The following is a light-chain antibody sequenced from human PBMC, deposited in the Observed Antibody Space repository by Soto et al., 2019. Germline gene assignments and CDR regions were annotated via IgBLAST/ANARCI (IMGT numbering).Light chain of an antibody. CDR3: SSYAGSNNFV. V-gene: IGLV2-8*01. CDR2: EVT. Sequence: ALTQPPSASGFPGQSVTISCTGTSSDVGYYDYVSWYQQHPGRAPKLVIYEVTKRPSGVPDRVSASKSGNTASLTVSGLRAEDEADYYCSSYAGSNNFVFGSGTKVTVL. J-gene: IGLJ1*01. CDR1: SSDVGYYDY.